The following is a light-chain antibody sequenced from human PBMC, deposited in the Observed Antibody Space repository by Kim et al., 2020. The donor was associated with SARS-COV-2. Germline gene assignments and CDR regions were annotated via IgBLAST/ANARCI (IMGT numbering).Light chain of an antibody. CDR3: QVWDSSVV. CDR2: RDS. Sequence: SYELTQPLSVSVALGQTARITCGGNNIGSKNVHWYQQKPGQAPVLVIYRDSNRPSGIPERFSGSNSGNTATLTISRAQAGDEDDYYCQVWDSSVVFGGGT. J-gene: IGLJ2*01. V-gene: IGLV3-9*01. CDR1: NIGSKN.